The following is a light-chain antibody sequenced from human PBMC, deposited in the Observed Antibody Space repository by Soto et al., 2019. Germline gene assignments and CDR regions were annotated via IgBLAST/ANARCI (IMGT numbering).Light chain of an antibody. CDR2: GAS. V-gene: IGKV3-20*01. CDR3: QHYNSYSEA. Sequence: EIVLTQSPGTLSLSPGERATLSCRASQSVSSSYLAWYQQKPGQAPRLLIYGASSRATGIPDRFSGSGSGTDFTLTISSLQPEDFATYYCQHYNSYSEAFGQGTKWIS. J-gene: IGKJ1*01. CDR1: QSVSSSY.